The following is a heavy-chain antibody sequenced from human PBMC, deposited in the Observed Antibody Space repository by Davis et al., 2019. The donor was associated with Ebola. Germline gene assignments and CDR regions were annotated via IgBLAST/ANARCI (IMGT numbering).Heavy chain of an antibody. CDR2: ISAYNGNT. Sequence: ASLMVSCKASGYTFTNFGFNWVQQAPGQGLEWMGWISAYNGNTHYAQKIQDRATMTTDSSTNTAYIELRSLRSDDTAVYYCARVGRAVEMDYWGEGTLLIVSS. CDR1: GYTFTNFG. J-gene: IGHJ4*02. D-gene: IGHD5-24*01. CDR3: ARVGRAVEMDY. V-gene: IGHV1-18*04.